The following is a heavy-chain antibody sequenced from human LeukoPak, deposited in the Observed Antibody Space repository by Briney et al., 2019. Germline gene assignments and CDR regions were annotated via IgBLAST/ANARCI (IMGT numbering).Heavy chain of an antibody. J-gene: IGHJ4*02. V-gene: IGHV3-33*01. D-gene: IGHD1-14*01. CDR2: IWYDGTNK. Sequence: PGRSLRLSCAASGFSFSDYGMHWVRQAPGKGLEWVALIWYDGTNKYYVDSVKGRFTISRDNSKNTLYPQMNSLRADDTAVYYCARDRYGIRRDYFDYWGQGILVTVSS. CDR1: GFSFSDYG. CDR3: ARDRYGIRRDYFDY.